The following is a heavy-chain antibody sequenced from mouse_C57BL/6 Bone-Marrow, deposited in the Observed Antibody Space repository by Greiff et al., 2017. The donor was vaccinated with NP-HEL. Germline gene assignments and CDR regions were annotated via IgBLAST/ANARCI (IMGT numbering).Heavy chain of an antibody. J-gene: IGHJ3*01. CDR3: TGLDGYYNLLAY. CDR2: IYPRSGNT. D-gene: IGHD2-3*01. V-gene: IGHV1-81*01. Sequence: VQLVESGAELARPGASVKLSCKASGYTFTSYGISWVKQRTGQGLEWIGEIYPRSGNTYYNEKFKGKATLTADKSSSTAYMELRSLTSEDSAVYFCTGLDGYYNLLAYWGQGTLVTVSA. CDR1: GYTFTSYG.